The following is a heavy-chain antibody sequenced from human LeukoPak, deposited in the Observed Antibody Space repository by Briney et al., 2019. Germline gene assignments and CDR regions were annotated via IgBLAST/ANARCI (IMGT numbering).Heavy chain of an antibody. J-gene: IGHJ6*03. D-gene: IGHD3-10*01. CDR3: AKGKGDGSLSYYRDYYYMDV. CDR2: IGGSGSST. Sequence: GGSLRLSCAASGFTFSSYAMSWVRQAPGKELEWVSSIGGSGSSTYYADSVKGRFTISRDNSKNTLYLQMNNLRAEDTAVYYCAKGKGDGSLSYYRDYYYMDVWGKGTTVSVSS. V-gene: IGHV3-23*01. CDR1: GFTFSSYA.